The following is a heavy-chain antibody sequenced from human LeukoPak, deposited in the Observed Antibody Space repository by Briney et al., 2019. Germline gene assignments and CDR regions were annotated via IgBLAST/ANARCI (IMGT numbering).Heavy chain of an antibody. CDR2: IYYSGST. Sequence: PSETLSLTCTVSGGSISSGGYYWSWIRQPPGKGLEWIGYIYYSGSTNYNPSLKSRVSISVDTSKSQFSLKLNSVTAADTAVYYCARGVYTGSYYYFDSWGQGTLVTASS. CDR1: GGSISSGGYY. V-gene: IGHV4-61*08. CDR3: ARGVYTGSYYYFDS. D-gene: IGHD1-26*01. J-gene: IGHJ4*02.